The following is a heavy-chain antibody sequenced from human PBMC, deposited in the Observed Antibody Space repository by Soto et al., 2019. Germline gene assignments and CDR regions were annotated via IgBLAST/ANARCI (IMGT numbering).Heavy chain of an antibody. V-gene: IGHV3-30*18. J-gene: IGHJ4*02. CDR2: ISYDGSNK. CDR3: AKDLERYYDSSGFDY. Sequence: PGESLKISCAASGFTFSSYGMHWVRQAPGKGLEWVAVISYDGSNKYYADSVKGRFTISRDNSKNTLYLQMNSLRAEDTAVYYCAKDLERYYDSSGFDYWGQGTLVTVSS. CDR1: GFTFSSYG. D-gene: IGHD3-22*01.